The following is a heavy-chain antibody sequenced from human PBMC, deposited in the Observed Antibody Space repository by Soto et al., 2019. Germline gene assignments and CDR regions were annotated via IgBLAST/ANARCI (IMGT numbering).Heavy chain of an antibody. CDR1: GGSISSYY. CDR3: ARAIAAAGIFWSDP. Sequence: QVQLQDSGPGLVKPSETLSLTCTVSGGSISSYYWSWIRQPPGKGLEWIGYIYYSGSTNYNPSLKSRVTISVDTSKNQFSLKLSSVTAADTAVYYCARAIAAAGIFWSDPWGQGTLVTVSS. J-gene: IGHJ5*02. V-gene: IGHV4-59*01. CDR2: IYYSGST. D-gene: IGHD6-13*01.